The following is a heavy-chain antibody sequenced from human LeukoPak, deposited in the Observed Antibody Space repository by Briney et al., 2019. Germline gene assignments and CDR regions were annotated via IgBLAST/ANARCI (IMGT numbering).Heavy chain of an antibody. J-gene: IGHJ4*02. V-gene: IGHV3-23*01. D-gene: IGHD4-17*01. CDR1: GFTFSAYA. Sequence: GGSLRLSCAASGFTFSAYAMSWVRHAPGKGLERVSTISGSGGSTYYADSVKGRFSVSRDNSKNTVYLQMSSLRAEDTVVYYCAKRRYGDYGDFDYWGQGTLVTVSS. CDR2: ISGSGGST. CDR3: AKRRYGDYGDFDY.